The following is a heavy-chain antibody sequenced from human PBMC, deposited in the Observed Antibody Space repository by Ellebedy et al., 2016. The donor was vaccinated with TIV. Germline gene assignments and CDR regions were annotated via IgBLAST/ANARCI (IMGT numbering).Heavy chain of an antibody. Sequence: GSLRLXCTVSGVSISSHYWSWVRQPPGKGLEWVGTIYYSGSTYYNPSLKSRVTISVDASKNQFSLKLSSVTAADTAVYYCARDHYGSLDVWGQGITVTVSS. CDR2: IYYSGST. V-gene: IGHV4-39*07. J-gene: IGHJ6*02. CDR1: GVSISSHY. CDR3: ARDHYGSLDV. D-gene: IGHD3-10*01.